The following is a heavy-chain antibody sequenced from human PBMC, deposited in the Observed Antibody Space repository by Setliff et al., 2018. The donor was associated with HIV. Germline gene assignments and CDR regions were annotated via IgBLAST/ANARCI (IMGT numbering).Heavy chain of an antibody. CDR2: IYTNGYT. CDR1: GGSISSGSYY. Sequence: SQTLSLTCSVSGGSISSGSYYWTWIRQPAGRGPEWIGHIYTNGYTNYNPSLKSRVTISVDTSKNQFSLRLTSVTAADTAVYYCARAPPGIQNDAFDVWGQGTMVTVSS. J-gene: IGHJ3*01. V-gene: IGHV4-61*09. CDR3: ARAPPGIQNDAFDV.